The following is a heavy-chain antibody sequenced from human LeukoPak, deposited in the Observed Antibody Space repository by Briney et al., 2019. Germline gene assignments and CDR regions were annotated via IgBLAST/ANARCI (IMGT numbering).Heavy chain of an antibody. J-gene: IGHJ6*02. D-gene: IGHD2-15*01. CDR3: ARAGGYYDYGMDV. CDR1: EYTFTSYY. V-gene: IGHV1-46*01. Sequence: ASVKVSCKTSEYTFTSYYVHWVRQAPGQGLEWMGIITPSGGNTTHSQKFQGRFTMTRDTSTSTVFMELSSLRSEDTAVYYCARAGGYYDYGMDVWGQGTTVTVSS. CDR2: ITPSGGNT.